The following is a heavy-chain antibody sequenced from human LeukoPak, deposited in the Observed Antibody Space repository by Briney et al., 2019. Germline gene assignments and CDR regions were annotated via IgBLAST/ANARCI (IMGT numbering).Heavy chain of an antibody. D-gene: IGHD2-2*01. CDR2: IYWNDDK. Sequence: SGPTLVKPTQTLTLTCTFSGFTLGTSGVAVGWIRQPPGKALEWLALIYWNDDKRYRPSLKSRLTITKDTSKNQVVLTMTNMDPVDTATYYCAHTDYCGSTSCYWFDPWGQGTLVTVSS. CDR3: AHTDYCGSTSCYWFDP. J-gene: IGHJ5*02. CDR1: GFTLGTSGVA. V-gene: IGHV2-5*01.